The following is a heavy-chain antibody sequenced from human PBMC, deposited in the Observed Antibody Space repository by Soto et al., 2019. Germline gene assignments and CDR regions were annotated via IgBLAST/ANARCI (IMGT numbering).Heavy chain of an antibody. J-gene: IGHJ4*02. CDR1: GFTFSGSA. Sequence: EVQLVESGGGLVQPGASLKLSCAVSGFTFSGSAMHWVRQSSGKGLEWVGRIRSKANNYATAYAASVKGRFTITRDDSKNTAYLQMNSLKSEETAVYYCTRGYGVYVRDYWGQGALVTVSS. V-gene: IGHV3-73*01. CDR2: IRSKANNYAT. CDR3: TRGYGVYVRDY. D-gene: IGHD4-17*01.